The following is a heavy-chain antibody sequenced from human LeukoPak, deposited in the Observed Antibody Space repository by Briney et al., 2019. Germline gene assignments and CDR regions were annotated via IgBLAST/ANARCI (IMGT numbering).Heavy chain of an antibody. D-gene: IGHD6-13*01. CDR1: GGSTTSGNW. Sequence: SGTLSLTCAVSGGSTTSGNWWTWVRQPPGKGLEWIGEVYHSGATNYNPSLKTRVTISVDKFKNEFSLALTSLNAADTAVYYCARGVPAAGAKWFDPWGQGSLVTVSS. CDR2: VYHSGAT. CDR3: ARGVPAAGAKWFDP. J-gene: IGHJ5*02. V-gene: IGHV4-4*02.